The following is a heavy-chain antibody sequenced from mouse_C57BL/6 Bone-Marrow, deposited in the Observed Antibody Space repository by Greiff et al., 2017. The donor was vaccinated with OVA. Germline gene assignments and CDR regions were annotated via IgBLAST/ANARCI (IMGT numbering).Heavy chain of an antibody. CDR1: GFNIKDAY. CDR3: TTQLWAYFDY. J-gene: IGHJ2*01. V-gene: IGHV14-4*01. Sequence: VQLKESGAELVRPGASVKLSCTASGFNIKDAYMHWVKQRPEQGLEWIGWIDPGNGDTEYASKFQGKATITADTSSSTAYLQLSSLTSEDTAVYYCTTQLWAYFDYWGRGTALTVTS. CDR2: IDPGNGDT. D-gene: IGHD1-1*02.